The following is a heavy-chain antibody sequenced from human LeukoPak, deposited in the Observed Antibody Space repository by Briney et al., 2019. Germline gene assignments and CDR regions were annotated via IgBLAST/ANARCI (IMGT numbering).Heavy chain of an antibody. Sequence: PGGSLRLSCAASGFTFSSYEMNWVRQAPGKGLEWVSYISSSGSTIYYADSVEGRFTISRDNAKNSLYLQMNSLRAEDTAVYYCARDSGEGIAVAQSDYWGQGTLVTVSS. D-gene: IGHD6-19*01. CDR2: ISSSGSTI. CDR1: GFTFSSYE. V-gene: IGHV3-48*03. CDR3: ARDSGEGIAVAQSDY. J-gene: IGHJ4*02.